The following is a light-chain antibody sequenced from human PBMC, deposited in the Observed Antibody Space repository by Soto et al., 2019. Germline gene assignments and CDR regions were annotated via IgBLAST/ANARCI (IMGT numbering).Light chain of an antibody. J-gene: IGKJ5*01. Sequence: EIVLTQSPATLSLSPGERATLSCRTSQSVSSYLAWYQQTPGQAPTLLIYGASTRATGIPARFSGSGSGTEFTLTISSLQSEDFASYYCQQYNNWPPITFGQGTRLEIK. CDR1: QSVSSY. CDR3: QQYNNWPPIT. CDR2: GAS. V-gene: IGKV3-15*01.